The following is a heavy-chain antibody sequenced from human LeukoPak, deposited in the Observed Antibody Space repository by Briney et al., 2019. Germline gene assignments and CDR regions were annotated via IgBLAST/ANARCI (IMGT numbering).Heavy chain of an antibody. CDR1: GGSISSSSYY. J-gene: IGHJ4*02. V-gene: IGHV4-39*01. CDR2: IYYSWIT. Sequence: SETLSLTCTVSGGSISSSSYYWRWIRQPPGRGLDWFVNIYYSWITYYNRSLQIRVTISVDTSKNQFSLKLSSVTAADTAVYYCARQLAATGNYWGQGTLVTVSS. D-gene: IGHD6-13*01. CDR3: ARQLAATGNY.